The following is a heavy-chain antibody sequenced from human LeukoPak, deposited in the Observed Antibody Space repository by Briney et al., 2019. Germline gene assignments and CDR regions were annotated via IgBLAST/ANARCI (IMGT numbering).Heavy chain of an antibody. CDR1: GGSISTTSYY. J-gene: IGHJ4*02. V-gene: IGHV4-39*07. CDR2: IYYSGST. Sequence: SETLSLTCTVSGGSISTTSYYWGWIRQPPGKGLEWIGSIYYSGSTTYIPSLKSRATISQDTSKNQFSLKLTSVTAADTAVYYCARDSCSFDYWGQGTLVTVSS. D-gene: IGHD2-15*01. CDR3: ARDSCSFDY.